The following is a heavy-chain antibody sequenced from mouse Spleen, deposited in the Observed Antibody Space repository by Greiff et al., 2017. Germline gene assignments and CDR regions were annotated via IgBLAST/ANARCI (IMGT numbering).Heavy chain of an antibody. CDR1: GYTFTSYW. CDR2: IDPNSGGT. CDR3: ARNGYDGYIYYAMDY. J-gene: IGHJ4*01. D-gene: IGHD2-3*01. Sequence: VQLQESGAELVRPGTSVKLSCKASGYTFTSYWMHWVKQRPGRGLEWIGRIDPNSGGTKYNEKFKSKATLTVDKPSSTAYMQLSSLTSEDSAVYYCARNGYDGYIYYAMDYWGQGTSVTVSS. V-gene: IGHV1-72*01.